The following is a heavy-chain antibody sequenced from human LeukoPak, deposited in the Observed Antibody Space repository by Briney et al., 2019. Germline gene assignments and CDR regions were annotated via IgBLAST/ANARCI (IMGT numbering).Heavy chain of an antibody. Sequence: GGSLRLSCAASGFTFSSYAMHWVRQAPGKGLEWVALISYDGTNKYYADSVKGRFTISRDDSKNTLYLQMDSLRAEDTAVYYCARVQWLVWGIEYWGQGTLVTVSS. CDR1: GFTFSSYA. J-gene: IGHJ4*02. CDR2: ISYDGTNK. V-gene: IGHV3-30*04. CDR3: ARVQWLVWGIEY. D-gene: IGHD6-19*01.